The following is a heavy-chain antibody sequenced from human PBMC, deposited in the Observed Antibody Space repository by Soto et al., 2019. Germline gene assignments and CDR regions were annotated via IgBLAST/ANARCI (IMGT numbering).Heavy chain of an antibody. CDR2: LTGNGGTT. D-gene: IGHD6-13*01. V-gene: IGHV3-23*01. J-gene: IGHJ4*02. CDR1: GFTFSNFG. Sequence: EVKLWESGGGVVLPGGSLRLSCEGSGFTFSNFGMSWVRQAPGKGLEWVSGLTGNGGTTYYADSLKGRFTISRDNSKNTLNLEMNSLRVEDTAVYYCAQGGQYQQPYQFDYWGQGTLVTVSS. CDR3: AQGGQYQQPYQFDY.